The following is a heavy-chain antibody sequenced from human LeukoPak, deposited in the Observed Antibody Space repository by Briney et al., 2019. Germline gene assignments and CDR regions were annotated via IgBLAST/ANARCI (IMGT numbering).Heavy chain of an antibody. D-gene: IGHD3-10*01. CDR1: GGTFSSYA. J-gene: IGHJ6*03. V-gene: IGHV1-69*05. CDR3: ARSVRGVIKYYMDV. CDR2: IIPIFGTA. Sequence: SVKVSCKASGGTFSSYAISWVRQAPGQGLEWMGGIIPIFGTANYAQKFQGRVTITTDESTSTAYMELSSLRSEDTAVYYCARSVRGVIKYYMDVWGKGATVTVSS.